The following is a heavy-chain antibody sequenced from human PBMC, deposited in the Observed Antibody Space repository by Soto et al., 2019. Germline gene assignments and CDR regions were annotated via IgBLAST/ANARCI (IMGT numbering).Heavy chain of an antibody. D-gene: IGHD1-26*01. J-gene: IGHJ4*02. CDR3: ARHGRGVGARPLDY. CDR1: GFSLSNARMG. Sequence: QVTLKESGPVLVKPTETLTLTCTVSGFSLSNARMGVSWIRQPPGKALEWLAHIFSNDEKSYSTSLKSSLTISKDTSKSQVVLTMTNMDPVDTATYYSARHGRGVGARPLDYWGQGTLVTVSS. CDR2: IFSNDEK. V-gene: IGHV2-26*01.